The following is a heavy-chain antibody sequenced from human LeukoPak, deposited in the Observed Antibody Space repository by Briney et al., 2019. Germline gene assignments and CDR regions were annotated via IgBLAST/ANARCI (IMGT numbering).Heavy chain of an antibody. J-gene: IGHJ3*02. CDR3: ARDPSGDAFDI. CDR1: GFTFSSYW. Sequence: GGSLRLPCAASGFTFSSYWMSWVRQAPGKGLEWVANIKQDGSEKYYVDSVKGRFTISRDNAKNSLYLQMNSLRAEDTAVYYCARDPSGDAFDIWGQGTMVTVSS. D-gene: IGHD6-25*01. CDR2: IKQDGSEK. V-gene: IGHV3-7*01.